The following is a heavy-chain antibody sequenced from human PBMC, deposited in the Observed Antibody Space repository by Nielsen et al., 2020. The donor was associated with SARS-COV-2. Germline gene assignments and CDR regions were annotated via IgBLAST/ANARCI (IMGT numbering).Heavy chain of an antibody. CDR3: GRLYSSSYYGDYYGMDV. D-gene: IGHD6-13*01. CDR2: IYYSGST. Sequence: SETLSLTCTVSGGSISSYYWSWIRQPPGKGLEWIGYIYYSGSTNYNPSLKSRATISVDSSKNQFSLKVTSVTAADTAVYFCGRLYSSSYYGDYYGMDVWGQGTTVTVSS. J-gene: IGHJ6*02. V-gene: IGHV4-59*12. CDR1: GGSISSYY.